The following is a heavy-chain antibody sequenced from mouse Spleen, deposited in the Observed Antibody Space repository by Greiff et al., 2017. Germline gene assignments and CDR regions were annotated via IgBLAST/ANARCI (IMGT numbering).Heavy chain of an antibody. CDR3: ARLWENYAMDY. D-gene: IGHD4-1*01. Sequence: EVQLQESGGGLVKPGGSLKLSCAASGFTFSSYTMSWVRQTPEKRLEWVATISGGGGNTYYPDSVKGRFTISRDNAKNTLYLQMSSLRSEDTALYYCARLWENYAMDYWGQGTSVTVSS. J-gene: IGHJ4*01. CDR1: GFTFSSYT. V-gene: IGHV5-9*01. CDR2: ISGGGGNT.